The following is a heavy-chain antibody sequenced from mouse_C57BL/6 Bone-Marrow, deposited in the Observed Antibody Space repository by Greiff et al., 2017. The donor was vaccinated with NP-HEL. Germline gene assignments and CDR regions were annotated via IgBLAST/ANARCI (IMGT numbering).Heavy chain of an antibody. CDR1: GFNIKDDY. D-gene: IGHD1-1*01. CDR2: IDPENGDT. Sequence: EVQLQQSGAELVRPGASVKLSCTASGFNIKDDYMHWVKQRPEQGLEWIGWIDPENGDTEYASKFQGKATITADTSSNTAYLQIISLTSEDTAVYYCTTDYYGSSYVGWGQGTLVTVSA. CDR3: TTDYYGSSYVG. V-gene: IGHV14-4*01. J-gene: IGHJ3*02.